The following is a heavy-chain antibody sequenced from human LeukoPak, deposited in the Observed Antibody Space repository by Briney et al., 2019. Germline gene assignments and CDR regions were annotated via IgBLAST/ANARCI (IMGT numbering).Heavy chain of an antibody. Sequence: ASVKVSCKASVYTFTSYGISWVRQAPGQGLEWMGWISAYNGNTNYAQKLQGRVTMTTDTSTSTAYMELRSLRSDDPAVYYCARYMVRGDPFDYWGQGTLVTVSS. V-gene: IGHV1-18*01. CDR3: ARYMVRGDPFDY. J-gene: IGHJ4*02. CDR2: ISAYNGNT. CDR1: VYTFTSYG. D-gene: IGHD3-10*01.